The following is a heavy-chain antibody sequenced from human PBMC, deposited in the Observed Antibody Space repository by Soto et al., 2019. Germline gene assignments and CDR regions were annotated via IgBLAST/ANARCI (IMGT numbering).Heavy chain of an antibody. CDR3: ASVGSPGYCGGGYCPPPDY. CDR1: GFTFSTST. J-gene: IGHJ4*02. Sequence: EVQLVESGGGLVKPGGSLRLSCAASGFTFSTSTMNWVRQAPGQGLEWVSSISSSSTYTYYAASVKGRFTISRDNAKNSLYLQMNSLRAEDTAVYYCASVGSPGYCGGGYCPPPDYWGQGTLVTVSS. D-gene: IGHD2-15*01. V-gene: IGHV3-21*02. CDR2: ISSSSTYT.